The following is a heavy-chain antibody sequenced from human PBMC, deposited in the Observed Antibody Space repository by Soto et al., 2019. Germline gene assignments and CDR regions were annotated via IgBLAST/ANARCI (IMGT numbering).Heavy chain of an antibody. CDR1: GFTFSNIW. CDR2: ISPDGGEI. V-gene: IGHV3-7*01. CDR3: AKGPR. J-gene: IGHJ4*02. Sequence: LVESGGGLVQPGGSLRFSCAASGFTFSNIWMSWVRRSPEKGPEWVASISPDGGEIYYVDSVKGRFTISRDNTRNSLYLQMNSLRAEDTAVYYCAKGPRWGQGTLVTVSS.